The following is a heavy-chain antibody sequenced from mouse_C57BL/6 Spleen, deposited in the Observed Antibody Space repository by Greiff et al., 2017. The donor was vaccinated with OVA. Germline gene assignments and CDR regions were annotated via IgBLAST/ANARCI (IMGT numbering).Heavy chain of an antibody. Sequence: VQLQQSGAELVRPGASVKLSCKASGYTFTDYYINWVKQRPGQGLEWIARIYPGSGNTYYNEKFKGKATLTAEKSSSTAYMQLSSLTSEDSAVYFCARRYGYDDYAMDYWGQGTSVTVSS. CDR3: ARRYGYDDYAMDY. CDR1: GYTFTDYY. D-gene: IGHD2-2*01. J-gene: IGHJ4*01. CDR2: IYPGSGNT. V-gene: IGHV1-76*01.